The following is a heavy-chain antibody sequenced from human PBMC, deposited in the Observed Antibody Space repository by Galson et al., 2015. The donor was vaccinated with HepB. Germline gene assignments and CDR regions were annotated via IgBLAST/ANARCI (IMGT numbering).Heavy chain of an antibody. D-gene: IGHD3-22*01. V-gene: IGHV1-69*13. Sequence: SVKVSCKASGGTFSSYAISWVRQAPGQGLEWMGGIIPIFGTANYAQKFQGRVTITADESTSTAYMELSSLRSEDTAVYYCARDTSGYYDSSGPFDYWGQGTLVTVSS. CDR3: ARDTSGYYDSSGPFDY. CDR2: IIPIFGTA. J-gene: IGHJ4*02. CDR1: GGTFSSYA.